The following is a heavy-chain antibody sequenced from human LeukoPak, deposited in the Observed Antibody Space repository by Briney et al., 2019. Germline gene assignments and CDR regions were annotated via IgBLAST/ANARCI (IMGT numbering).Heavy chain of an antibody. J-gene: IGHJ4*02. V-gene: IGHV1-2*02. Sequence: GASVKVSCKASGYTFTSYYMHWVRQAPGQGLEWMGWINPNSGGTNYAQKFQGRVTMTRDTSISTAYMELSRLRSDDTAVYYCARDFSSGWHPFDYWGQGTLVTVSS. CDR2: INPNSGGT. CDR1: GYTFTSYY. CDR3: ARDFSSGWHPFDY. D-gene: IGHD6-19*01.